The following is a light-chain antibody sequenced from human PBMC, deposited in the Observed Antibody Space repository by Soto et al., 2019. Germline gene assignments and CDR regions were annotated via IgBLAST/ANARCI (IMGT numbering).Light chain of an antibody. CDR2: QAS. V-gene: IGKV1-5*03. Sequence: DIPMAQSPSTLSASVGDRVTITCRASQSVVNLAWYQQKPGKVPKLLIFQASTLETGVPSRFSGSGSGTEFPLSISSLQPDDFATYYCQHYDAYPYTFGQGTKLEIK. CDR1: QSVVN. CDR3: QHYDAYPYT. J-gene: IGKJ2*01.